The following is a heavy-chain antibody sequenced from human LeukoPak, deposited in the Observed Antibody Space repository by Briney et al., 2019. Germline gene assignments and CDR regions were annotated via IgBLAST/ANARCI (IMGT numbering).Heavy chain of an antibody. Sequence: GGSLRLSCAASGFTFSSYGVNWVRQAPGKGLEWVAYITGSGTTIYYADSVKGRFTISRDNSKNTLYLQMNSLRAEDTAVYYCAKDMNYYDSSGYWEIYYFDYWGQGTLVTVSS. J-gene: IGHJ4*02. CDR3: AKDMNYYDSSGYWEIYYFDY. V-gene: IGHV3-23*01. D-gene: IGHD3-22*01. CDR2: ITGSGTTI. CDR1: GFTFSSYG.